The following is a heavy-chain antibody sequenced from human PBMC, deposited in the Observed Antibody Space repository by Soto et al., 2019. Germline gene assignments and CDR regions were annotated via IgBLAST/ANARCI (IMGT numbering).Heavy chain of an antibody. Sequence: GGSLRLSCAASGFTFSSYSMNWVRQAPGKGLEWVSSISSSSSYIYYADSVKGRFTISRDNAKNSLYLQMNSLRAEDTAVYYCAEVTPYYYYGMDVWGQGTTVTVSS. V-gene: IGHV3-21*01. D-gene: IGHD4-4*01. CDR2: ISSSSSYI. CDR3: AEVTPYYYYGMDV. CDR1: GFTFSSYS. J-gene: IGHJ6*02.